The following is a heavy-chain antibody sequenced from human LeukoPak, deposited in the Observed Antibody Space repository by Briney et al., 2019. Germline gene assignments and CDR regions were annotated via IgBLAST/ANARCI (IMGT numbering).Heavy chain of an antibody. V-gene: IGHV3-30*04. CDR3: ARYPVMISEAGEGYFDF. CDR1: GFTFNSHA. D-gene: IGHD6-13*01. Sequence: PGGSLRLSCAASGFTFNSHAMHWVRQTPGKGLEWVTVISYDGNNKFYADSVKGRFTISRDNSVNTVYLQMNSLGVEDTAVYYCARYPVMISEAGEGYFDFWGQGTLVIVSS. J-gene: IGHJ4*02. CDR2: ISYDGNNK.